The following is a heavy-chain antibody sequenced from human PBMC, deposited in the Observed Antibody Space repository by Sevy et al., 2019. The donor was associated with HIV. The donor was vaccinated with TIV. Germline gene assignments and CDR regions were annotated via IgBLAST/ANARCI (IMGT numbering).Heavy chain of an antibody. CDR1: GFTFSSYW. J-gene: IGHJ6*04. V-gene: IGHV3-7*01. CDR2: MKEDGSDK. CDR3: ARWDV. Sequence: GGSLRLYCAASGFTFSSYWMNWVRQAPGKGLAWVANMKEDGSDKYYVDSVKGRFTISRDNAQNSLYLEMNSLRAEDTADYYCARWDVWGKGTTVTVSS.